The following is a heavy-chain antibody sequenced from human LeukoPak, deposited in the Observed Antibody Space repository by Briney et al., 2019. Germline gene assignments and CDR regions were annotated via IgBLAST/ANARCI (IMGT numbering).Heavy chain of an antibody. CDR1: GFAFRSHA. Sequence: GGSLRLSCVGYGFAFRSHAMSWVRQAPEKGLEFVSGIYENGGTTYYADSVKGRFSISRDNSKNTLYLQMDSLRGEDTAVYYCAKDFRIGYSAHFDYWGQGALVTVSS. D-gene: IGHD2-21*01. CDR2: IYENGGTT. J-gene: IGHJ4*02. CDR3: AKDFRIGYSAHFDY. V-gene: IGHV3-23*01.